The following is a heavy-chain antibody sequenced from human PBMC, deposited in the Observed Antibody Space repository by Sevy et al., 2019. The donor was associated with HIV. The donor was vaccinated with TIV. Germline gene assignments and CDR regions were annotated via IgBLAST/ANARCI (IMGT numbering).Heavy chain of an antibody. CDR2: VYPNSGGT. V-gene: IGHV1-2*06. CDR3: ARDGGGGTTNSGMDV. Sequence: ASVKVSCKASGYTFTGDYLHWVRQAPGQGLEWMGRVYPNSGGTNYARKFQGRVTMTRDTSISTAYMELSRLRFDDPAVYYCARDGGGGTTNSGMDVWGQGTTVTVSS. D-gene: IGHD1-7*01. CDR1: GYTFTGDY. J-gene: IGHJ6*02.